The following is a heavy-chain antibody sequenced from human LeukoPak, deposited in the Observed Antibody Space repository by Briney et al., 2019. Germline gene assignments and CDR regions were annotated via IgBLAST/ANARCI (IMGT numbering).Heavy chain of an antibody. J-gene: IGHJ4*02. V-gene: IGHV4-59*01. Sequence: PSETLSLTCTVSGASISSYYWSWIRQPPGKGLEWIGYVYYIGTTIYNPSLKGRVTISVDTSKNQFSLKLSSVAAADTAVYYCARGDDNFDYWGQGTLVTVSS. CDR1: GASISSYY. CDR3: ARGDDNFDY. CDR2: VYYIGTT.